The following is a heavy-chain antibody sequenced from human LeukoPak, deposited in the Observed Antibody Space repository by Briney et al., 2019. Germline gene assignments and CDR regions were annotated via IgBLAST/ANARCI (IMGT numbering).Heavy chain of an antibody. CDR3: ARDFHDYGDYEGEYYYYYYMDV. Sequence: SETLSLTCTVSGGSISSYYWSWIRQPAGKGLEWIGRIYTSGSTNYNPSLKSRVTMSVDTSKNQFSLKLSSVTAADTAVYYCARDFHDYGDYEGEYYYYYYMDVWGKGTTVTASS. V-gene: IGHV4-4*07. CDR1: GGSISSYY. J-gene: IGHJ6*03. D-gene: IGHD4-17*01. CDR2: IYTSGST.